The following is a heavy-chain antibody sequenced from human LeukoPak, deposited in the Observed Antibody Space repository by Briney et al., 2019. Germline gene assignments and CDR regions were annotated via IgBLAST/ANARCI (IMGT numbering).Heavy chain of an antibody. CDR1: GGSVSSYY. D-gene: IGHD3-3*01. J-gene: IGHJ4*02. Sequence: SETLSLTCTVSGGSVSSYYWSWIRQPPGKGLEWIAYIHYSGSSYYNPLLKSRVTISVETSKNQFSLKLSSVTAADTAVYYCASRSSIWSGYQDTLYYFDSWGQGTLVTVSS. CDR2: IHYSGSS. CDR3: ASRSSIWSGYQDTLYYFDS. V-gene: IGHV4-59*08.